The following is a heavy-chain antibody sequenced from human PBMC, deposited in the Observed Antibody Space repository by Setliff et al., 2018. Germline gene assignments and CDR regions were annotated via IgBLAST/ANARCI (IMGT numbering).Heavy chain of an antibody. Sequence: GGSLRLSCAASGFNFNIFAINWVRQAPGKGLEWLAVTSYDGKNNYYGDSVKGRFTISRDNSQNTVYLQMNAFSGDDTALYFCARAQNIFAGNLDSWGQGTLVTVSS. CDR2: TSYDGKNN. V-gene: IGHV3-30*03. CDR1: GFNFNIFA. J-gene: IGHJ4*02. CDR3: ARAQNIFAGNLDS.